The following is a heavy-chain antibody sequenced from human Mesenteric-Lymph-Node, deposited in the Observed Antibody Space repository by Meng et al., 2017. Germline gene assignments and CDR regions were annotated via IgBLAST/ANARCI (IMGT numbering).Heavy chain of an antibody. J-gene: IGHJ5*02. CDR2: ISYDGGKE. CDR3: AREEIGAWLDP. CDR1: GFTFNSYA. Sequence: GESLKISCAASGFTFNSYAMSWVRQAPGKGLEWVAIISYDGGKEYYAESVKGRFTISRDSFNNMVYLQMNSLRAEDTAMYYCAREEIGAWLDPWGQGTQVTVSS. V-gene: IGHV3-30*04.